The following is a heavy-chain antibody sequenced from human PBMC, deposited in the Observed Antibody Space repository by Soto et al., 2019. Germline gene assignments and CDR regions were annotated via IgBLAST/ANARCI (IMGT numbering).Heavy chain of an antibody. CDR2: IGTTGET. Sequence: GGSLRLSCLVSGFTFSDYDMHWVRQEAGKALEWVGAIGTTGETYSPESMEGRFTISRENVKNSLYLQISSLRAGDTAVYFCARARSGGYAAMDFWGRGTLVTVSS. CDR1: GFTFSDYD. CDR3: ARARSGGYAAMDF. J-gene: IGHJ4*02. V-gene: IGHV3-13*01. D-gene: IGHD6-13*01.